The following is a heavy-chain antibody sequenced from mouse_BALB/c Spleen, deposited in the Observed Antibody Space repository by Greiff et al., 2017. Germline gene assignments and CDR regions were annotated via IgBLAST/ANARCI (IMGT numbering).Heavy chain of an antibody. CDR1: GFTFSSFG. D-gene: IGHD1-1*01. V-gene: IGHV5-17*02. CDR2: ISSGSSTI. Sequence: EVQLVESGGGLVKPGGSLKLSCAASGFTFSSFGMHWVRQAPEKGLEWVAYISSGSSTIYYADTVKGRFTISRDNPKNTLFLQMTSLRSEDTAMYYCARKTVVAQGNAMDYWGQGTSVTVSS. CDR3: ARKTVVAQGNAMDY. J-gene: IGHJ4*01.